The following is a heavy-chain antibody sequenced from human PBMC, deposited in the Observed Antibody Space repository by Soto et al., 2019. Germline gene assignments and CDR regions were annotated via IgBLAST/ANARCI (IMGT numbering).Heavy chain of an antibody. J-gene: IGHJ6*02. Sequence: ASVKVSCKASGYRFTNYGMSWLRQAPGQGLEWMGWISVYNGKTKYAQKFQGRVTMTTDTSTNTGYMELRSLRSDDTAVYYCAREWNDCSTGMCYVSYYYNGMDVWGQGTTVTV. CDR2: ISVYNGKT. D-gene: IGHD2-2*01. CDR3: AREWNDCSTGMCYVSYYYNGMDV. V-gene: IGHV1-18*01. CDR1: GYRFTNYG.